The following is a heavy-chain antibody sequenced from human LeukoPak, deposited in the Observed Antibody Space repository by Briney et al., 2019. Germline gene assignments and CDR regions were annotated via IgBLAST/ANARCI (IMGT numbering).Heavy chain of an antibody. D-gene: IGHD1-26*01. CDR1: GYSLTSYW. CDR2: IYPGDSDT. CDR3: ARARRGGSYPYYFDY. V-gene: IGHV5-51*01. J-gene: IGHJ4*02. Sequence: GESLKISCKGSGYSLTSYWIGWVRQMPGKGLEWTGIIYPGDSDTRYSPSFQGQVTISADKSISTAYLQWSSLKASDTAMYYCARARRGGSYPYYFDYWGQGTLVTVSS.